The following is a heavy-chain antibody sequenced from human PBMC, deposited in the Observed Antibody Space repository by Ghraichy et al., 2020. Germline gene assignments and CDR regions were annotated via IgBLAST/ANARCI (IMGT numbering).Heavy chain of an antibody. J-gene: IGHJ6*03. CDR1: GFIFGDYY. CDR2: ISGSRSYI. Sequence: GGSLRLSCAASGFIFGDYYMTWIRQAPGKGLEWVSYISGSRSYINYADSVKGRFTISRDNAKNSVFLEMNSLSAEDTAVYYCARGGSGTVTRRFFAYMDVWGTGTTVTVSS. V-gene: IGHV3-11*05. CDR3: ARGGSGTVTRRFFAYMDV. D-gene: IGHD4-17*01.